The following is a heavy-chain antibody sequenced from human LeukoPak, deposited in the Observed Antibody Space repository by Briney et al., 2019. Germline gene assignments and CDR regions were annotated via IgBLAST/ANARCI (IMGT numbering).Heavy chain of an antibody. CDR3: AREVVLQLWAVYNWFDP. V-gene: IGHV3-48*01. CDR1: GFTFSSYS. D-gene: IGHD5-18*01. Sequence: PGGSLRLSCAASGFTFSSYSMNWVRQVPGKGLEWVSYISSSSSTIYYADSVKGRFTISRDNAKNSLYLQMNSLRAEDTAVYYCAREVVLQLWAVYNWFDPWGQGTLVTVSS. J-gene: IGHJ5*02. CDR2: ISSSSSTI.